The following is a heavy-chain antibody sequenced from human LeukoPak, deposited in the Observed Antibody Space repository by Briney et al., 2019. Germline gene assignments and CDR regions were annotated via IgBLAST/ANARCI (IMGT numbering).Heavy chain of an antibody. CDR3: AREGYCSGGSCYGRLYYYGMDV. V-gene: IGHV1-69*13. D-gene: IGHD2-15*01. CDR1: GGTFSSYA. CDR2: IIPIFGTA. J-gene: IGHJ6*02. Sequence: GASVNVSCKASGGTFSSYAISWVRQAPGQGLEWMGGIIPIFGTANYAQKFQGRVTITADESTSTAYMELSSLRSEDTAVYYCAREGYCSGGSCYGRLYYYGMDVWGQGTTVTVSS.